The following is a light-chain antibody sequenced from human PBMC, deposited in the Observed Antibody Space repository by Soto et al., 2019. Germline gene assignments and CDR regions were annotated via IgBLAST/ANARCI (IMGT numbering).Light chain of an antibody. CDR2: DNN. CDR1: SSNIADNY. Sequence: QSVLTQPPSISAAPGQKVTISCSGSSSNIADNYVSWYQHLPGTAPKLLIYDNNRRPSGIPDRFSGSKSGTSATLGITGLQTGDEADYYCGAWDNSLSAVVFGGGTKLTVL. V-gene: IGLV1-51*01. CDR3: GAWDNSLSAVV. J-gene: IGLJ2*01.